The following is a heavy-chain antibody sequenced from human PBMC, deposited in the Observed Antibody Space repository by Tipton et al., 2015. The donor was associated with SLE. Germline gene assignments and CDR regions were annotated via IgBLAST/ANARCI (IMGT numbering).Heavy chain of an antibody. Sequence: TLSLTCTVSGASISSYYWSWIRQPPGKGLEWIGYMYYSGSTNYNPSLKSRVTISVDTSKNQFSLKLSSVTAADTAVYSCAREIRQSGWFVYWGQGTLVTVSS. CDR3: AREIRQSGWFVY. CDR2: MYYSGST. V-gene: IGHV4-59*01. CDR1: GASISSYY. D-gene: IGHD6-19*01. J-gene: IGHJ4*02.